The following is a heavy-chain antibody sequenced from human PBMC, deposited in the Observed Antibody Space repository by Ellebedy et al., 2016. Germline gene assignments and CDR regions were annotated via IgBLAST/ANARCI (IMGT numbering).Heavy chain of an antibody. CDR3: ARPGGYDRPFD. D-gene: IGHD5-12*01. CDR1: GFTFSSYS. Sequence: GGSLRLSXAASGFTFSSYSMNWVRQAPGKGLEWVSSISSSSSYIYYADSVKGRFTISRDNAKNSLYLQMNSLRAEDTAVYYCARPGGYDRPFDWGQGTLVTVSS. V-gene: IGHV3-21*01. CDR2: ISSSSSYI. J-gene: IGHJ4*02.